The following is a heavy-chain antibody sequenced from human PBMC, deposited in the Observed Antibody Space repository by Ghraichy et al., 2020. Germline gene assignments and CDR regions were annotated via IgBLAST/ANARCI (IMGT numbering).Heavy chain of an antibody. CDR3: ARDIYYDSSGYGDAFDI. CDR1: GDSVSSNSAA. CDR2: TYYRSKWYN. Sequence: SQTLSLTCAISGDSVSSNSAAWNWIRQSPSRGLEWLGRTYYRSKWYNDYAVSVKSRITINPDTSKNQFSLQLNSVTPEDTAVYYCARDIYYDSSGYGDAFDIWGQGTMVTVSS. D-gene: IGHD3-22*01. J-gene: IGHJ3*02. V-gene: IGHV6-1*01.